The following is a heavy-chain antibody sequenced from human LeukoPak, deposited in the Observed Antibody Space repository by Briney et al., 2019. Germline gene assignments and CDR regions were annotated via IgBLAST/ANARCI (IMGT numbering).Heavy chain of an antibody. CDR1: GFTFSSYG. D-gene: IGHD4-17*01. CDR2: IRYDGSNK. CDR3: AKASLLSYGDYADY. Sequence: TGGPLRLSCAASGFTFSSYGMHWVRQAPGKGLEWVAFIRYDGSNKYYADSVKGRFTISRDNSKNTLYLQMNSLRAEDTAVYYCAKASLLSYGDYADYWGQGTLVTVSS. J-gene: IGHJ4*02. V-gene: IGHV3-30*02.